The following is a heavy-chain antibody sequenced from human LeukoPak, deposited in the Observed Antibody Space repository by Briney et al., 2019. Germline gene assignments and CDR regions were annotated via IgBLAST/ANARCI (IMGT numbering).Heavy chain of an antibody. D-gene: IGHD3-3*01. V-gene: IGHV1-46*01. CDR3: ARASSFIIPFSGWFDP. J-gene: IGHJ5*02. CDR1: GYTFTSYY. Sequence: ASVKVSCKASGYTFTSYYMHWVRQAPGQGLEWMGIINPSGGSTSYAQKFQGRVTMTRDMSTSTVYMELSSLGSEDTAVYYCARASSFIIPFSGWFDPWGQGTLVTVSS. CDR2: INPSGGST.